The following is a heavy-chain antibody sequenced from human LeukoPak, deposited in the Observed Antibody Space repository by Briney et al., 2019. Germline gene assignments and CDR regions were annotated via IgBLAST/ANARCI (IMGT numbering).Heavy chain of an antibody. Sequence: SETLSLTCTVSGGSISSYYWSWIRQPPGKGLEWIGYIYYSGSTNYNPSLKSRVTISVDTSKNQFSLKLSSVTAADTAVYYCARVPITMIATRAFDIWGQGTMATVSS. J-gene: IGHJ3*02. CDR1: GGSISSYY. V-gene: IGHV4-59*01. CDR3: ARVPITMIATRAFDI. D-gene: IGHD3-22*01. CDR2: IYYSGST.